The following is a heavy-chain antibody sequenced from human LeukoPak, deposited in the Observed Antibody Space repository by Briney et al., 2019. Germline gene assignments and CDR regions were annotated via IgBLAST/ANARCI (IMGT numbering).Heavy chain of an antibody. CDR1: GGSFSGYY. V-gene: IGHV4-34*01. Sequence: PSETLSLTCAVYGGSFSGYYWSWIRQPPGKGLEWIGETNHSGSTNYNPSLKCRVTISVDTSNNQFSLKLSSVTAADTAVYYCARRRFTYYYDSSGSQTKGRFDYWGQGTLVTVSS. CDR3: ARRRFTYYYDSSGSQTKGRFDY. CDR2: TNHSGST. D-gene: IGHD3-22*01. J-gene: IGHJ4*02.